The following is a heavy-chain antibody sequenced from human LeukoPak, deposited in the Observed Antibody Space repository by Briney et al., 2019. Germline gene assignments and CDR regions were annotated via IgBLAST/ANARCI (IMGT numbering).Heavy chain of an antibody. Sequence: SETLSLTCTVSGCSISSYYWSWIRQPPGKGLEWIGYIYYSGSTNYNPSLKSRVTISVDTSKNQFSLKLSSVTAADTAVYYCARAQPTWLSFDYWGQGTLVTVSS. J-gene: IGHJ4*02. CDR1: GCSISSYY. V-gene: IGHV4-59*01. CDR3: ARAQPTWLSFDY. CDR2: IYYSGST. D-gene: IGHD3-9*01.